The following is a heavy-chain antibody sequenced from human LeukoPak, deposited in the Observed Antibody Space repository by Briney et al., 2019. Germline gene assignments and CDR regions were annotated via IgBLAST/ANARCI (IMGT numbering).Heavy chain of an antibody. CDR2: INPSGGST. CDR1: GYTFTSYY. D-gene: IGHD2-2*02. V-gene: IGHV1-46*01. Sequence: ASVKVSCKASGYTFTSYYMHWVRQALGQGLEWMGIINPSGGSTSYAQKFQGRVTMTRDMSTSTVYMELSSLRSEDTAVYYCARQPPFYCSSTSCYKSDYYYYYMDVWGKGTTVTVSS. CDR3: ARQPPFYCSSTSCYKSDYYYYYMDV. J-gene: IGHJ6*03.